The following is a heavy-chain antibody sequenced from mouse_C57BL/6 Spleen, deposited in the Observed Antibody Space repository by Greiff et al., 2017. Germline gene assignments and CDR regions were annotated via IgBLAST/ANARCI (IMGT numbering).Heavy chain of an antibody. J-gene: IGHJ4*01. CDR3: ARSYGGAMDY. D-gene: IGHD1-1*01. CDR2: IYPSDSET. V-gene: IGHV1-52*01. Sequence: QVQLQQPGAELVRPGSSVKLSCKASGYTFTSYWMHWVKQRPIQGLEWIGNIYPSDSETHYNQKFKDKATLTVDKSSSTAYMQLSSLTSEDSAVYYCARSYGGAMDYWGQGTSVTVSS. CDR1: GYTFTSYW.